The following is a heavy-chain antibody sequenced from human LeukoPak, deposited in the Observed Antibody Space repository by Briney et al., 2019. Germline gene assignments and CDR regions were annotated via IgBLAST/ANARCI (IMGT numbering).Heavy chain of an antibody. V-gene: IGHV3-48*01. CDR1: GFTFSSYS. CDR3: ARDRWYCSSTSCYGYYFDY. J-gene: IGHJ4*02. CDR2: ISSGSSSI. Sequence: PGGSLILSCAASGFTFSSYSMNWVRQAPGKGLEWVSYISSGSSSIYYADSVKGRFTISRDNAKNSLYLQMNSLRAEDTAVYYCARDRWYCSSTSCYGYYFDYWGQGTLVTVSS. D-gene: IGHD2-2*01.